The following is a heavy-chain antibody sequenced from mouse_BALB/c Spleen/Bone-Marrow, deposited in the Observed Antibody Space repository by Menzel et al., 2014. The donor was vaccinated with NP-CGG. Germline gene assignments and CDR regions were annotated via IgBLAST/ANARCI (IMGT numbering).Heavy chain of an antibody. D-gene: IGHD1-1*01. CDR2: ILPGSGTP. V-gene: IGHV1-9*01. Sequence: VQVVESGAELMKPGASVKISCKTTGYTFSSYWIEWVKQRPGHGLEWIGEILPGSGTPNYNEKFKGKATFTADTSSNTAYMQLSSLTSEDSAFYYCARSHYYGLYYAMDYWGQGTSVTVSS. CDR3: ARSHYYGLYYAMDY. CDR1: GYTFSSYW. J-gene: IGHJ4*01.